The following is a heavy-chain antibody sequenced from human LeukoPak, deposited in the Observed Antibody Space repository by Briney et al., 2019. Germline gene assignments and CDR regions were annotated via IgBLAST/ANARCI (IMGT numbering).Heavy chain of an antibody. J-gene: IGHJ4*02. V-gene: IGHV4-34*01. CDR1: GGSFSGYY. CDR3: ARGTYYYGSGSYNFDY. CDR2: INHSGST. Sequence: SETLSLTCAVYGGSFSGYYWSWLRRPPGKGLEWIGEINHSGSTNYNPSLKSRVSISVDTSKNQFSLKLSSVTAADTAVYYCARGTYYYGSGSYNFDYWGQGTLVTVSS. D-gene: IGHD3-10*01.